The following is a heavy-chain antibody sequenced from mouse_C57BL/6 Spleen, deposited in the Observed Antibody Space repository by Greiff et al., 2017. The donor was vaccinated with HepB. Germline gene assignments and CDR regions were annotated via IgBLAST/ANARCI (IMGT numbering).Heavy chain of an antibody. J-gene: IGHJ3*01. CDR3: ARSDDYGGEFAY. V-gene: IGHV1-54*01. CDR1: GYAFTNYL. Sequence: VQLQQSGAELVRPGTSVKVSCKASGYAFTNYLIEWVKQRPGQGLEWIGVINPGSGGTNYNEKFKGKATLTADKSSSTAYMQLSSLTSEDSAVYFCARSDDYGGEFAYWGQGTLVTVSA. D-gene: IGHD2-4*01. CDR2: INPGSGGT.